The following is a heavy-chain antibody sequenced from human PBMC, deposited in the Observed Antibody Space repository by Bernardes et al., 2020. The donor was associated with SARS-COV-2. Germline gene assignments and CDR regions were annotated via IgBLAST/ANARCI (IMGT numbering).Heavy chain of an antibody. J-gene: IGHJ6*02. CDR1: GYTFTGYY. CDR3: ATYFSGFYSSYYYYGLDV. V-gene: IGHV1-2*02. D-gene: IGHD3-22*01. Sequence: ASVKVSCKASGYTFTGYYIHWVRQAPGQGLEWMGWINPNSGGTNYAQKFQGRVTMTRDTSIGTAYMELSRLRSDDTAVYYCATYFSGFYSSYYYYGLDVWGQGTTVTVSS. CDR2: INPNSGGT.